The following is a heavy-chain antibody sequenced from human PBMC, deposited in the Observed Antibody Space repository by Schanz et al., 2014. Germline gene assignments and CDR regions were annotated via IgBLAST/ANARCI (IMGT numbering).Heavy chain of an antibody. CDR2: MNPNSGNT. Sequence: QGQLVQSGAEVKKPGASVKVSCKASGYTFTSYGITWVRQAPGQGLEWMGWMNPNSGNTGYAQRFQGRVTMTRNTSITTAYLELSSLRSGDTAVYYCTKGRTFGRWGQGTRVTVSS. V-gene: IGHV1-8*01. CDR3: TKGRTFGR. CDR1: GYTFTSYG. J-gene: IGHJ3*01. D-gene: IGHD3-16*01.